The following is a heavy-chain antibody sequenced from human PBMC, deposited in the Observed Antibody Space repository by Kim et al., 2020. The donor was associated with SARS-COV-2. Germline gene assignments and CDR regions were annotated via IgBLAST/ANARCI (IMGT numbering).Heavy chain of an antibody. Sequence: SQTLSLTCVISGDSVSNNSAAWNWISQSPSRGLEWLGRTYFRSKWYNDYEVSVKSRITINPDTSKNQFSLQLSSVTPEDTAVYFCARGRAYSQFDYWGQGTLVTVSS. J-gene: IGHJ4*02. CDR1: GDSVSNNSAA. D-gene: IGHD5-18*01. CDR3: ARGRAYSQFDY. V-gene: IGHV6-1*01. CDR2: TYFRSKWYN.